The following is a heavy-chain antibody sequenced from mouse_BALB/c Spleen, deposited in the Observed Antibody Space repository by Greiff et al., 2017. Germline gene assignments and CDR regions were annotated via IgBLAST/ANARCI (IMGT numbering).Heavy chain of an antibody. J-gene: IGHJ4*01. V-gene: IGHV5-4*02. CDR2: ISDGGSYT. D-gene: IGHD2-10*02. CDR1: GFTFSDYY. CDR3: ARDRVWSSYAIDY. Sequence: EVQGVESGGGLVKPGGSLKLSCAASGFTFSDYYMYWVRQTPEKRLEWVATISDGGSYTYYPDSVKGRFTISRDNAKNNLYLQMSSLKSEDTAMYYCARDRVWSSYAIDYWGQGTSVTVSS.